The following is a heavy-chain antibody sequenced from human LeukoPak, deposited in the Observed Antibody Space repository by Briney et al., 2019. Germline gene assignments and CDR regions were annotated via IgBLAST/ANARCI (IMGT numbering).Heavy chain of an antibody. CDR2: ISYDGSNK. Sequence: GGSLRLSCAASGFTFSSYGMHWVRQALGKGLEWVAVISYDGSNKYYADSVKGRFTISRDNSKYTLYLQMNSLRAEDTAVYYCAKSNPTNYDFWSGYYTGYYGMDVWGQGTTVTVSS. J-gene: IGHJ6*02. D-gene: IGHD3-3*01. CDR3: AKSNPTNYDFWSGYYTGYYGMDV. V-gene: IGHV3-30*18. CDR1: GFTFSSYG.